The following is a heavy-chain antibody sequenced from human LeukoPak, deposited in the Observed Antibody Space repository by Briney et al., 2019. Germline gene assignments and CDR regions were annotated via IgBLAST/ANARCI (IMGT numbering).Heavy chain of an antibody. D-gene: IGHD3-22*01. V-gene: IGHV4-59*08. CDR2: IYYSGST. Sequence: SETLSLTCTVSGGSISSYYWSWIRQPPGKGLEWIGYIYYSGSTNYNPSLKSRVTISVDTSKNQFSLKLYSVTAADTAVYYCARQPSGYYDKSGYYPYYFDYWGQGALVTVSS. CDR1: GGSISSYY. J-gene: IGHJ4*02. CDR3: ARQPSGYYDKSGYYPYYFDY.